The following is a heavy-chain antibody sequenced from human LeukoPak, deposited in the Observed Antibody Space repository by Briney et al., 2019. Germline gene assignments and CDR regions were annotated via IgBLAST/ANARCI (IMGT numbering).Heavy chain of an antibody. CDR1: GFTFTCCW. D-gene: IGHD4-23*01. Sequence: GGSLRLSCAASGFTFTCCWMSWVRQPPGKGLEWVASIKQDGREKFYADSVKGRFTISRDNAKNSLYLQVNSLRAEDTAVYYCARVPGVTRYFDYWGQGILVTVSS. CDR3: ARVPGVTRYFDY. CDR2: IKQDGREK. V-gene: IGHV3-7*01. J-gene: IGHJ4*02.